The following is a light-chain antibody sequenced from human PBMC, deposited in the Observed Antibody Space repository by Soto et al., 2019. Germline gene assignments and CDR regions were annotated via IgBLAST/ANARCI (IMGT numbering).Light chain of an antibody. CDR3: QVWDISSNHVV. CDR2: YDS. Sequence: SYELTQPPSVSVAPGKTARITCGGNNIGSKSVHWYQQKAGQAPILAMYYDSDRPSGIPERFSGSNSGNTATLTISTVEAGDEADYYCQVWDISSNHVVFGGGTKVTV. J-gene: IGLJ2*01. V-gene: IGLV3-21*04. CDR1: NIGSKS.